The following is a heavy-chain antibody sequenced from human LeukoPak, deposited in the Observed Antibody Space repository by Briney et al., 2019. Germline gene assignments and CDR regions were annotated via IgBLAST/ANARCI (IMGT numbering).Heavy chain of an antibody. CDR3: ARGRNVLDI. Sequence: SETLSLTCTVSGGSISSSSYYWGWIRQPPGKGLEWIGSIYYSGSTYYNPSLKSRVTISVDTSKNQFSLKLSSVTAAEAAVYYCARGRNVLDIWGQGTVVIVSS. CDR2: IYYSGST. D-gene: IGHD3-10*02. J-gene: IGHJ3*02. CDR1: GGSISSSSYY. V-gene: IGHV4-39*07.